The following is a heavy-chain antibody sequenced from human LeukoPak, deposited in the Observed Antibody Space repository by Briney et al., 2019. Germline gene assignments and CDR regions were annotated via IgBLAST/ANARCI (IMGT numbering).Heavy chain of an antibody. CDR2: ISSSSGYI. Sequence: GGSLRLSCAASGFTFDSYSMNWVRQTPGKGLEWVSSISSSSGYINYADSVKGRFTISRDNSKNTLYLQMNSLRAEDTAVYYCAKVPIVGATKRTNWFDPWGQGTLVTVSS. CDR1: GFTFDSYS. J-gene: IGHJ5*02. CDR3: AKVPIVGATKRTNWFDP. V-gene: IGHV3-21*04. D-gene: IGHD1-26*01.